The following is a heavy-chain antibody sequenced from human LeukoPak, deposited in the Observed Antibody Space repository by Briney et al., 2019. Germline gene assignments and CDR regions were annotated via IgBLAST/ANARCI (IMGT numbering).Heavy chain of an antibody. CDR2: ISGSGGST. J-gene: IGHJ4*02. CDR3: AKEMVYDSSGYHY. CDR1: GFTFSTYN. Sequence: LTGGSLRLSCAASGFTFSTYNMKWVRQAPVKELEWVSAISGSGGSTYYADSVKGRFTISRDNSKNTLYLQMNSLRAEDTAGYYCAKEMVYDSSGYHYWGQGTLVTVSS. D-gene: IGHD3-22*01. V-gene: IGHV3-23*01.